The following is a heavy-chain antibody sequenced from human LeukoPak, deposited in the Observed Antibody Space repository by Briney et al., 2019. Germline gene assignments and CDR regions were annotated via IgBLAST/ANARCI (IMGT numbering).Heavy chain of an antibody. Sequence: HPGGSLRLSCTTSGFTFGDYAMTWVRQAPGKGLEWVGFIRSKAYGGTTEYAASVKGRFTISRDDSKSIAYLQMNSLKTEDIAVYYCTRTYIIAAAGTYDYWGQGTLVTVSS. CDR2: IRSKAYGGTT. CDR1: GFTFGDYA. V-gene: IGHV3-49*04. J-gene: IGHJ4*02. D-gene: IGHD6-13*01. CDR3: TRTYIIAAAGTYDY.